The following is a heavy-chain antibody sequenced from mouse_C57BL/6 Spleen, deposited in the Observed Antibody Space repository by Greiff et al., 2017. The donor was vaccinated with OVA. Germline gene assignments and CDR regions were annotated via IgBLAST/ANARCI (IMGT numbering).Heavy chain of an antibody. CDR2: IYPGDGDT. D-gene: IGHD2-1*01. CDR1: GYAFSSYW. V-gene: IGHV1-80*01. J-gene: IGHJ3*01. Sequence: QVQLQQSGAELVKPGASVKISCKASGYAFSSYWMNWVKQRPGKGLEWIGQIYPGDGDTNYNGKFKGKSTLTADKSSSTAYMQLSSLTSEDSAVYFCAREVDGNPFAYWGQGTLVTVSA. CDR3: AREVDGNPFAY.